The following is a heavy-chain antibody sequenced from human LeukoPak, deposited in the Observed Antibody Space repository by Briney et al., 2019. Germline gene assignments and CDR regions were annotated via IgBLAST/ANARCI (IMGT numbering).Heavy chain of an antibody. CDR3: ARAVSGSSPSDY. D-gene: IGHD3-16*01. Sequence: GGSLRLSCAASGFAVSSNYMSWVRQAPGKGLEWVSVVYSGGSTYYADSVKGRFTISRDNSKNMLYLQMNSLRAEDTAVYYCARAVSGSSPSDYWGQGTLVTVSS. CDR2: VYSGGST. V-gene: IGHV3-53*01. J-gene: IGHJ4*02. CDR1: GFAVSSNY.